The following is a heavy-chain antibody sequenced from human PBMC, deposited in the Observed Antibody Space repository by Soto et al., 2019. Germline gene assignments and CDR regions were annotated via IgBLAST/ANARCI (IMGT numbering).Heavy chain of an antibody. D-gene: IGHD3-3*02. V-gene: IGHV4-34*03. CDR3: TVRGPFSVSGVPTTLDS. J-gene: IGHJ4*02. CDR1: GGSFSGYY. CDR2: INHSGST. Sequence: SETLSLTCAVYGGSFSGYYWSWIRQPPGKGLEWIGEINHSGSTNYNPSLKSRVTISVDTSKNQFSLKLSSVTAADTAVYYRTVRGPFSVSGVPTTLDSWGQGTPVTVSS.